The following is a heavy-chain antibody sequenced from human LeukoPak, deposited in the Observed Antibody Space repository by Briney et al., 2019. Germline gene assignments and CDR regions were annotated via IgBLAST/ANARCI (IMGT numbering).Heavy chain of an antibody. CDR2: IYYSGST. V-gene: IGHV4-39*01. Sequence: SETLSLTCTVSGGSISSSSYYWGWIRQPPGKGLDWIGSIYYSGSTYYNPSLKSRVTISVDTSKNQFSLRLSSVTVADTAVYYCARPSGDYNSPFDSWGQGTLVTVSS. CDR3: ARPSGDYNSPFDS. D-gene: IGHD5-24*01. J-gene: IGHJ4*02. CDR1: GGSISSSSYY.